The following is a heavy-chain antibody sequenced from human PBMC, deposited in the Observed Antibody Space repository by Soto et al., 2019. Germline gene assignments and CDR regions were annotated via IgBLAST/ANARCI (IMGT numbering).Heavy chain of an antibody. V-gene: IGHV3-49*03. Sequence: GSLRLSCTASGFTFGDYAMIWFRQAPGKGLEWVGFIRSKAYGGTTEYAASVKGRFTISRDDSKSIAYLQMNSLKTEDTAVYYCTRDPSGSYYNAFDIWGQGTMVTVSS. CDR2: IRSKAYGGTT. J-gene: IGHJ3*02. CDR3: TRDPSGSYYNAFDI. D-gene: IGHD1-26*01. CDR1: GFTFGDYA.